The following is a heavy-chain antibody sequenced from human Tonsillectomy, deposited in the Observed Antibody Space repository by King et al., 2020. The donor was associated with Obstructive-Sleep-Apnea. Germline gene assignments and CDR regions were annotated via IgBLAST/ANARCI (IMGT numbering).Heavy chain of an antibody. CDR1: GFTLSSYA. D-gene: IGHD6-13*01. CDR3: VKGYSSSWVLPHFDY. V-gene: IGHV3-64D*06. Sequence: QLVQSGGGLVQPGGSLRLSCSASGFTLSSYAMHWVRQAPGKGLEYVSTISSSGGSTYYADSVKGRFTISRDNSKNTLYLQMSSLRAEDTAVYYCVKGYSSSWVLPHFDYWGKGTLVTVSS. J-gene: IGHJ4*02. CDR2: ISSSGGST.